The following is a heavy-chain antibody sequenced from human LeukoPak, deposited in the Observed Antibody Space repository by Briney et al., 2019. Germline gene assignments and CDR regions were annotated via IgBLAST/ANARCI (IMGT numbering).Heavy chain of an antibody. Sequence: GGSLRLSCAASGFNFSSYGTHWVRQAPGKGLEWVAVIWYDGSNKYYADSVKGRFTISRDNSKNTLYLQMNSLRAEDTAVYYCARGTGYSSGWFTNHDAFDIWGQGTMVTVSS. CDR3: ARGTGYSSGWFTNHDAFDI. D-gene: IGHD6-19*01. CDR1: GFNFSSYG. J-gene: IGHJ3*02. CDR2: IWYDGSNK. V-gene: IGHV3-33*01.